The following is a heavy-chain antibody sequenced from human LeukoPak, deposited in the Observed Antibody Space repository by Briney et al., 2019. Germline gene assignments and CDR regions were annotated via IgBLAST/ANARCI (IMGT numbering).Heavy chain of an antibody. CDR3: ARVRCSGGSCPYYYYYYYMDV. CDR2: MSHRGTT. Sequence: SETPSLTCTVSGFSISSGYYWGWIRQPPGKGLEWVGSMSHRGTTYYNPSLKSRVTMSVDTSKNQFSLKLNSVTAADTAVYYRARVRCSGGSCPYYYYYYYMDVWSKRTTVTVPS. J-gene: IGHJ6*03. V-gene: IGHV4-38-2*02. CDR1: GFSISSGYY. D-gene: IGHD2-15*01.